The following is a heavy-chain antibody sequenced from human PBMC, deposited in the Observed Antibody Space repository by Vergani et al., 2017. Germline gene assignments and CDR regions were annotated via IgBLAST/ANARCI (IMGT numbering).Heavy chain of an antibody. V-gene: IGHV3-30*01. J-gene: IGHJ5*02. CDR3: ARVVDHDYGDYGLLDP. CDR1: GFTFSSYA. D-gene: IGHD4-17*01. CDR2: ISYDGSNK. Sequence: QVQLVESGGGVVQPGRSLRLSCAASGFTFSSYAMHWVRQAPGKGLEWVAVISYDGSNKYYADSVKGRFTISRDNSKNTLYLQMNSLRAEDTAEYYCARVVDHDYGDYGLLDPWGQGTLVTVSS.